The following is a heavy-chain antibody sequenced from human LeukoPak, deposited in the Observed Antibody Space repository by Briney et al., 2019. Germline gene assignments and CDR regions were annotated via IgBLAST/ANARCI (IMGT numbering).Heavy chain of an antibody. CDR2: IYTSGST. J-gene: IGHJ5*02. CDR3: AKDRESNYYGIWFDP. V-gene: IGHV4-61*02. Sequence: SETLSLTCTVSGGSISSGTYYWSWIRQPAGKGLEWIGRIYTSGSTNYNPSLKSRVTISIDSSKNQFSLHLNSVTPEDTAVYYCAKDRESNYYGIWFDPWGQGTLVTVSS. D-gene: IGHD4-11*01. CDR1: GGSISSGTYY.